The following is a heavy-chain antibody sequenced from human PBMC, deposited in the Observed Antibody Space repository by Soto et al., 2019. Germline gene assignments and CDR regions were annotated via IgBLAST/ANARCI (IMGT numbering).Heavy chain of an antibody. CDR1: GFTFSSYA. CDR3: AKSRPGYYYDSSGYIGVF. Sequence: EVQLLESGGGLVQPGGSLRLSCAASGFTFSSYAMSWVRQAPGKGLEWVSAISGSGGSTYYADSVKGRFTISRDNSKNTLYLQMNSLRAEDTAVYYCAKSRPGYYYDSSGYIGVFWGQGTLVTVSS. J-gene: IGHJ4*02. V-gene: IGHV3-23*01. CDR2: ISGSGGST. D-gene: IGHD3-22*01.